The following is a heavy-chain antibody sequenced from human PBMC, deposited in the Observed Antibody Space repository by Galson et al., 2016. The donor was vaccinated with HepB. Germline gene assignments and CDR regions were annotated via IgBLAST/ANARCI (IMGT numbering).Heavy chain of an antibody. D-gene: IGHD6-19*01. CDR1: GFTFSSYS. CDR3: ARDSSGWFDY. Sequence: SLRLSCAASGFTFSSYSMNWVRQAPGKGLEWVSSISSRSSYIYYADSVKGRFTISRDNGKNSLYLQMNSLRAEDTAVYYCARDSSGWFDYWGQGTLVSVSS. V-gene: IGHV3-21*01. J-gene: IGHJ4*02. CDR2: ISSRSSYI.